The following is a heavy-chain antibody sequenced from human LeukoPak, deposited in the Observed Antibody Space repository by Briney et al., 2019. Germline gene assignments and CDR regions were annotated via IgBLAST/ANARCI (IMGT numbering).Heavy chain of an antibody. CDR3: ARGGAAGTAYYYYGMDV. D-gene: IGHD6-13*01. CDR2: MNPNSGNT. J-gene: IGHJ6*02. V-gene: IGHV1-8*01. Sequence: GASAKVSCKASGYAFTSYDINWVRQATGQGPEWMRWMNPNSGNTGYAQKFQGRVTMTRNTSISTAYMELSSLRSEDTAVYYCARGGAAGTAYYYYGMDVWGQGTTVTVSS. CDR1: GYAFTSYD.